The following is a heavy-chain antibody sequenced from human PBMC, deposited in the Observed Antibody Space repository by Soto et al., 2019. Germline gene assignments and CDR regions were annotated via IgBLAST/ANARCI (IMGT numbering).Heavy chain of an antibody. CDR2: IYSGGRR. V-gene: IGHV3-66*01. CDR3: ARDEVGATTCFDY. CDR1: GFTVSSDD. Sequence: EVQLVESGGGLVQPGGSLRLSCAASGFTVSSDDMSWVRQAPGKRLEWVPGIYSGGRRYYADSVKGRFTISRDNSRNTLYLQKTSLRAADTDVYNCARDEVGATTCFDYWGQGTLVTVSS. D-gene: IGHD1-26*01. J-gene: IGHJ4*02.